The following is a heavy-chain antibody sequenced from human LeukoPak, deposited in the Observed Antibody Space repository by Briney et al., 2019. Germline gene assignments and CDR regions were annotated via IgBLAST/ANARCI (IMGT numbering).Heavy chain of an antibody. Sequence: SGGSLRLSCAASGFTFSNYGMHWVRQAPGKGLEWVSAISGSGGSTYYADSVKGRFTISRDNAKNSLYLQMNSLRAEDTAVYYCARDRSDIVVVPAARLNSPLDYWGQGTLVTVSS. CDR3: ARDRSDIVVVPAARLNSPLDY. CDR1: GFTFSNYG. V-gene: IGHV3-23*01. D-gene: IGHD2-2*01. CDR2: ISGSGGST. J-gene: IGHJ4*02.